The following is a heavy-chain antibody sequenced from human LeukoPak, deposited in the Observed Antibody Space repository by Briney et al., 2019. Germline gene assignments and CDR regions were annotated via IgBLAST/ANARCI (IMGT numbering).Heavy chain of an antibody. CDR1: GFTFSSYG. D-gene: IGHD3-22*01. Sequence: GGSLRLSCAASGFTFSSYGMSWVRQAPGKGPEWVSAISGSGESTYYADSVKGRFTISRDNSKNTLNLQMNSLRAEDTAVYYCAKEYDRSGYEGTGFDYWGQGTLVTVSS. CDR2: ISGSGEST. J-gene: IGHJ4*02. V-gene: IGHV3-23*01. CDR3: AKEYDRSGYEGTGFDY.